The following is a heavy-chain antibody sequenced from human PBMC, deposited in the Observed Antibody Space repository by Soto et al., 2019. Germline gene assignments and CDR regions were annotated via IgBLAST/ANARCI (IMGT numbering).Heavy chain of an antibody. D-gene: IGHD6-13*01. V-gene: IGHV2-70*01. Sequence: ESGPTLVNPTQTLTLTCPFSGFSLSTRGMCVSWIRQPPGKALEWLALIDWDDDKYYSTSLKTRLTISKDTSKNQVVLTMTNMDPVDTATYYCARIRGSSLSPNYYGMDVWGQGTTVTVSS. CDR1: GFSLSTRGMC. J-gene: IGHJ6*02. CDR3: ARIRGSSLSPNYYGMDV. CDR2: IDWDDDK.